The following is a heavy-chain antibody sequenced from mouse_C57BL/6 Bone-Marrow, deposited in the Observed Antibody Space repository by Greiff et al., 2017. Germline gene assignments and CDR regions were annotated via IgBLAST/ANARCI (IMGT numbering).Heavy chain of an antibody. Sequence: QVQLQQPGAELVKPGASVKMSCKASGYTFTSYWITWVKQRPGQGLEWIGDIYPGSGSTNYNEKFKSKATLTVDTSSSTAYMQLSSLTSEDSAVYYCARSTGTEDYFDDWGQGTTLTVSS. D-gene: IGHD4-1*01. CDR3: ARSTGTEDYFDD. V-gene: IGHV1-55*01. CDR1: GYTFTSYW. CDR2: IYPGSGST. J-gene: IGHJ2*01.